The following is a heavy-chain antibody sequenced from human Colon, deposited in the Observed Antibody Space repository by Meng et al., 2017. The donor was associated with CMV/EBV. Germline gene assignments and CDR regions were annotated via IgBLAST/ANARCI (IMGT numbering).Heavy chain of an antibody. V-gene: IGHV3-23*01. CDR1: GFSFSAYA. J-gene: IGHJ4*02. Sequence: YGFSFSAYAMSWVHQDRGKGLEWVSTISGTGGNTYYADSVKGRFTISRDDSHNTLFLHMNSLRAEDTAVYYCAKADYYDGSGYYFDYWGQGTLVTVSS. CDR3: AKADYYDGSGYYFDY. D-gene: IGHD3-22*01. CDR2: ISGTGGNT.